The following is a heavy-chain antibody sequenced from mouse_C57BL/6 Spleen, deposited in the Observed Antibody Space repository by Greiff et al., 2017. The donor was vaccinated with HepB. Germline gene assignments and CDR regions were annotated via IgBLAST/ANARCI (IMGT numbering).Heavy chain of an antibody. CDR1: GYTFTSYW. Sequence: QVQLQQPGAELVRPGTSVKLSCKASGYTFTSYWMHWVKQRPGQGLEWIGVIDPSDSYTNYNQKFKGKATLTVDTSSSTAYMQLSSLTSEDSAVYYCARCDGYYGGYFDYWGQGTTLTVSS. J-gene: IGHJ2*01. V-gene: IGHV1-59*01. CDR3: ARCDGYYGGYFDY. CDR2: IDPSDSYT. D-gene: IGHD2-3*01.